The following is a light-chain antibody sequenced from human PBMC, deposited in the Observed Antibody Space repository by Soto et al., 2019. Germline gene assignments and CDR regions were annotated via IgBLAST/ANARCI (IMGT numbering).Light chain of an antibody. Sequence: QSVLTQPASVSGSPGQSITISCTGTSSDVGGYDYVSWYQQHPGKAPKLIIYAVSDRPSGVSNHFSGSKSGNTASLTISGLQAEDEADYYCSSYTSSSTVVFGGGTQLTVL. CDR1: SSDVGGYDY. V-gene: IGLV2-14*01. J-gene: IGLJ2*01. CDR3: SSYTSSSTVV. CDR2: AVS.